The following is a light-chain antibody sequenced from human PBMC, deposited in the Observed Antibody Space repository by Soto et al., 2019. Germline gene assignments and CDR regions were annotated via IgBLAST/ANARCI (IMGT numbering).Light chain of an antibody. V-gene: IGKV1-5*01. CDR1: ENIKNW. CDR3: QQYDVPQKT. CDR2: DAS. Sequence: DVHMTQSPSTLAASVGDRVTITCRASENIKNWLAWYQQTPGKAPKVLISDASRLETGVPSRFSGSGYGTDFTLTITSLQTDDFGTYHCQQYDVPQKTFGQGTKVDIK. J-gene: IGKJ1*01.